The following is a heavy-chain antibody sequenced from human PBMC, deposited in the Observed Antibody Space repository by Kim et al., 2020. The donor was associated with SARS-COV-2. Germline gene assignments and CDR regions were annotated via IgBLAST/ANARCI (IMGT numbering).Heavy chain of an antibody. D-gene: IGHD3-10*01. Sequence: GGSLRLSCAASGFTFDDYTMHWVRQAPGKGLEWVSLISWDGGSTNYADSVKGRFTISRDNSKNSLYLQMNSLRTEDTALYYCATGQMVRGVIMYGMDVWGQGTTVTVSS. CDR1: GFTFDDYT. CDR2: ISWDGGST. V-gene: IGHV3-43*01. CDR3: ATGQMVRGVIMYGMDV. J-gene: IGHJ6*02.